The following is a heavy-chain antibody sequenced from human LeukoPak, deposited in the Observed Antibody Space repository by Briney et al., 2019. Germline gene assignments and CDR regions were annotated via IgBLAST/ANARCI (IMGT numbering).Heavy chain of an antibody. Sequence: PSETLSLTCTVSGGSISSYYWSWIRQPPGKGLEWIGHIYGSGSTNYNPSLKSRVTLSVDTSKNQFSLKLSSVTAADTAVYYCARENTMVRGAFDAFDIWGQGTMVTVSS. CDR2: IYGSGST. J-gene: IGHJ3*02. D-gene: IGHD3-10*01. CDR3: ARENTMVRGAFDAFDI. V-gene: IGHV4-59*01. CDR1: GGSISSYY.